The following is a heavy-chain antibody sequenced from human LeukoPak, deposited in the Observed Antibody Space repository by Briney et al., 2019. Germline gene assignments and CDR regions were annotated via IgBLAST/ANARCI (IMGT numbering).Heavy chain of an antibody. J-gene: IGHJ4*02. V-gene: IGHV4-39*01. Sequence: SETLSLTCTVSGGSISSSSYYWGWIRQPPGKGLEWIGSIYYSGSTYYNPSLKSRVTISVDTSKNQFSLKLSSVTAADRAVYYCASQVTIFGVVPLYYFDYWGQGTLVTVSS. CDR1: GGSISSSSYY. D-gene: IGHD3-3*01. CDR3: ASQVTIFGVVPLYYFDY. CDR2: IYYSGST.